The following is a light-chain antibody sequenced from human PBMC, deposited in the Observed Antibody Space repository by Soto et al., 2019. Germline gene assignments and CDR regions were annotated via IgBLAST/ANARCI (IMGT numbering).Light chain of an antibody. CDR3: QQYGSSPIT. J-gene: IGKJ5*01. V-gene: IGKV3-20*01. Sequence: EIVWTQSPGTLSLSPGERATLSCRASQSVSSNYLAWYQQKPGQAPRVLIYVASSRATGIPDRFSGSGSGTDFTLTISRREPEDFAVYYCQQYGSSPITFGQGTRLEIK. CDR2: VAS. CDR1: QSVSSNY.